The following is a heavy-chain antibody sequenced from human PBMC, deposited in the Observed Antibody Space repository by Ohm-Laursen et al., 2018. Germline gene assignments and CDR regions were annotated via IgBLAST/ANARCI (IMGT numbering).Heavy chain of an antibody. V-gene: IGHV3-9*01. J-gene: IGHJ4*02. CDR3: AKMVGAWGFFDY. D-gene: IGHD1-26*01. Sequence: LRLSCAASGFTFDDYAMHWVRQAPGKGLEWVSGITWNSGTITYADSVKGRFTISRDNAKNSLYLQMNSLRAEDTALYYCAKMVGAWGFFDYWGQGTLVTVSS. CDR1: GFTFDDYA. CDR2: ITWNSGTI.